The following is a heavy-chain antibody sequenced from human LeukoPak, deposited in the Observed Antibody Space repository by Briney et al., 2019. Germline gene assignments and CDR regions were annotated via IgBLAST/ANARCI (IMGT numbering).Heavy chain of an antibody. D-gene: IGHD2-2*01. CDR2: IYTSGST. J-gene: IGHJ6*02. CDR3: ARADIVVVPGSDYYYGMDV. Sequence: SQTLSLTCTVSGGSISSGSYFWSWIRQPAGQGLEWIGRIYTSGSTNYNPSLKSRVTISVDTSKNQFSLKLSSVTAADTAVYYCARADIVVVPGSDYYYGMDVWGQGTTVTVSS. V-gene: IGHV4-61*02. CDR1: GGSISSGSYF.